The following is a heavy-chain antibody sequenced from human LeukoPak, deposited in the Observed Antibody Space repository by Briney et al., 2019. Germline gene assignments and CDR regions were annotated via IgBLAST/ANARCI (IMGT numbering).Heavy chain of an antibody. D-gene: IGHD2-15*01. V-gene: IGHV3-30-3*01. CDR1: GFTFSSYA. CDR2: ISYDGSNK. J-gene: IGHJ3*02. CDR3: AKDITRTDIVVVVAARSDAFDI. Sequence: GGSLRLSCAASGFTFSSYAMHWVRQAPGKGLEWVAVISYDGSNKYYADSVKGRFTISRDNSKNTLYLQMNSLRAEDTAVYYCAKDITRTDIVVVVAARSDAFDIWGQGTMVTVSS.